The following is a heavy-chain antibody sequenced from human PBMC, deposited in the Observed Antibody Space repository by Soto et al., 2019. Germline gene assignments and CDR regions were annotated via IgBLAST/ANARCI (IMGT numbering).Heavy chain of an antibody. V-gene: IGHV1-69*08. J-gene: IGHJ6*02. D-gene: IGHD4-17*01. CDR1: GGTFSSHS. CDR3: ARDQGTVTTAYGVDV. Sequence: QVQLVQSAAEVKKPGSSVKVSCKASGGTFSSHSISWVRQAPGQGLEWMGRIIPILGIATYAQKFRGRVTIXXDXAXXTAYMELSSLRSEDTAVYYCARDQGTVTTAYGVDVWGQGTTVTVSS. CDR2: IIPILGIA.